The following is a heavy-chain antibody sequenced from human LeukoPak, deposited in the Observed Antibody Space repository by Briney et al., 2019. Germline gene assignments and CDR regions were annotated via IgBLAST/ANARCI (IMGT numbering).Heavy chain of an antibody. D-gene: IGHD3-10*01. CDR2: INHRGST. J-gene: IGHJ5*02. CDR3: AKSLYGSGSYYNWFGP. Sequence: GSLRLSCAASGFTFSSYAMHWVRQAPGKGLEWIGEINHRGSTNYNPSLKRRVTISLDTSKNQFSLKLSSVTAADTAVYYCAKSLYGSGSYYNWFGPWGQGTLVTVSS. CDR1: GFTFSSYA. V-gene: IGHV4-34*08.